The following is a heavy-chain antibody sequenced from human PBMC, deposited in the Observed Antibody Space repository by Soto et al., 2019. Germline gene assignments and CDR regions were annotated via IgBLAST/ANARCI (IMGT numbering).Heavy chain of an antibody. CDR1: GGTFSSYA. CDR3: AIPGGIAVAELLPPDYYGMDV. Sequence: GASVKVSCKASGGTFSSYAISWVRQAPGQGLEWMGGIIPIFGTANYAQKFQGRVTITADESTSTAYMELSSLRSEDTAVYYCAIPGGIAVAELLPPDYYGMDVWGQGTTVTVSS. D-gene: IGHD6-19*01. J-gene: IGHJ6*02. CDR2: IIPIFGTA. V-gene: IGHV1-69*13.